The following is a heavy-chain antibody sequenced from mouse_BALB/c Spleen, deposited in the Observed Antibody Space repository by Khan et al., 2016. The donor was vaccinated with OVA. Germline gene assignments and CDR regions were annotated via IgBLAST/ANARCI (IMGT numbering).Heavy chain of an antibody. Sequence: VQLQQSGAELAKPGASVKMSCKASGYTFTSYWMHWVKQRPGQGLEWIGYINPSTGYTEYNQKFKAKATLTADKSSSTAYMPLSSLTSEYSSVYYCANHGSSAAWFTYWGQGTLVTVSA. CDR3: ANHGSSAAWFTY. CDR2: INPSTGYT. CDR1: GYTFTSYW. V-gene: IGHV1-7*01. D-gene: IGHD1-1*01. J-gene: IGHJ3*01.